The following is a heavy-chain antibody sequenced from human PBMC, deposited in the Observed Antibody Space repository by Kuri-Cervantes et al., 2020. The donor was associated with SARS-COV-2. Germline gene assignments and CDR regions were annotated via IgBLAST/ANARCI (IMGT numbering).Heavy chain of an antibody. CDR2: IYHSGST. CDR1: RYSISSGYY. V-gene: IGHV4-38-2*01. CDR3: ARFSAAAGQRTFDY. J-gene: IGHJ4*02. D-gene: IGHD6-13*01. Sequence: SQTLSLTCAVSRYSISSGYYWGWIRQPPGKGLEWIGSIYHSGSTNYNPSLKSRVTISVDTSKNQFSLKLSSVTAADTAVYYCARFSAAAGQRTFDYWGQGTLVTVSS.